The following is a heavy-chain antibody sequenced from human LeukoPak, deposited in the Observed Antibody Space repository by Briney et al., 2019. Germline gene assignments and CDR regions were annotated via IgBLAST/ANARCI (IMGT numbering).Heavy chain of an antibody. V-gene: IGHV3-53*01. CDR3: AKAPVTTCRGAFCYPFDY. J-gene: IGHJ4*02. CDR1: GFTVGSNY. D-gene: IGHD2-15*01. CDR2: ISDTGNT. Sequence: PGGSLRLSCAASGFTVGSNYMSWVRQAPGKGLEWVSAISDTGNTYHADSVKGRFTISRDSSKNTLFLQMNRLRPEDAAVYYCAKAPVTTCRGAFCYPFDYWGLGTLVTVSS.